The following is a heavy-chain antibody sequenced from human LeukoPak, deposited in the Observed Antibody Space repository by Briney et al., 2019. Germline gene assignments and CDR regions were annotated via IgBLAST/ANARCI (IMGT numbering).Heavy chain of an antibody. CDR3: ARQTYYYDSSGYSDDASDI. Sequence: GESLKISCKGSGYSFTSYWIGWVRQMPGKGLEWMGIIYPGDSDTRYSPSFQGQVTISADKSISTAYLQWSSLKASDTAMYYCARQTYYYDSSGYSDDASDIWGQGTMVTVSS. J-gene: IGHJ3*02. CDR1: GYSFTSYW. D-gene: IGHD3-22*01. CDR2: IYPGDSDT. V-gene: IGHV5-51*01.